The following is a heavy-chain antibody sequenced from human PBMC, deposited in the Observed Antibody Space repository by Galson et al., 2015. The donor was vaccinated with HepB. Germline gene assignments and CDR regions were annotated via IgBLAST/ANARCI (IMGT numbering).Heavy chain of an antibody. Sequence: SVKVSCKASGGTFSSYTISWVRQAPGQGLEWMGRIIPILGIANYAQKFQGRVTITADKSTSTAYMELSSLRSEDTAVYYCASPRDEGGTRNYYYYGMDVWGQGTTVTVSS. D-gene: IGHD3-16*01. CDR3: ASPRDEGGTRNYYYYGMDV. J-gene: IGHJ6*02. V-gene: IGHV1-69*02. CDR1: GGTFSSYT. CDR2: IIPILGIA.